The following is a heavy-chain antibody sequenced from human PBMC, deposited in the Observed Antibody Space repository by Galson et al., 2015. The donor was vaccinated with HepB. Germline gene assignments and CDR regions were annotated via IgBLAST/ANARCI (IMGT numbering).Heavy chain of an antibody. Sequence: SLRLSCAASGFTFDDYAMHWVRQAPGKGLEWVSGISWNSGSIGYADSVKGRFTISRDNAKNSLYLQMNSLRAEDTALYYCAKDIKAGYSYGYDAFDIWGQGTMVTVSS. CDR1: GFTFDDYA. J-gene: IGHJ3*02. CDR2: ISWNSGSI. CDR3: AKDIKAGYSYGYDAFDI. D-gene: IGHD5-18*01. V-gene: IGHV3-9*01.